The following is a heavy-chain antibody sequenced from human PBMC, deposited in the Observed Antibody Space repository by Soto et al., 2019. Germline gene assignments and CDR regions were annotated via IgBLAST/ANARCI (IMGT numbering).Heavy chain of an antibody. Sequence: LRLSCAASGFTVSSNYMSWVRQAPGKGLEWVSVIYSGGSTYYADSVKGRFTISRDNSKNTLYLQMNSLRAEDTAVYYCARAERGYSYGYSDWGQGTLVTVSS. V-gene: IGHV3-53*01. J-gene: IGHJ4*02. CDR1: GFTVSSNY. CDR2: IYSGGST. CDR3: ARAERGYSYGYSD. D-gene: IGHD5-18*01.